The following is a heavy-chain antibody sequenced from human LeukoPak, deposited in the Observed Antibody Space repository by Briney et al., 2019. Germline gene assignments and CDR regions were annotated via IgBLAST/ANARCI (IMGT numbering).Heavy chain of an antibody. V-gene: IGHV4-39*07. J-gene: IGHJ4*02. D-gene: IGHD3/OR15-3a*01. CDR2: INHSGST. CDR3: ARGRGWTPPWIDY. CDR1: GGSISSGSYY. Sequence: PSETLSLTCTVSGGSISSGSYYWSWIRQPPGKGLEWIGEINHSGSTNYNPSLKSRVTISVDTSKNQFSLKLSSVTAADTAVYYCARGRGWTPPWIDYWGQGTLVTVSS.